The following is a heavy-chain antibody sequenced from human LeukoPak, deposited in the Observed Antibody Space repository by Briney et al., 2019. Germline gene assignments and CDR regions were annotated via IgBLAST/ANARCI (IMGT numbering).Heavy chain of an antibody. Sequence: GGSLRLSCAASGFTSSSYSMNWVRQAPGKGLEWVSSISSSSTYIYYADSLKGRFTISRDNAKNSLYLQMNSLRAEDTAVYYCARGWMYYYDSGSQLYYFDYWGQGTLVTASS. CDR1: GFTSSSYS. CDR3: ARGWMYYYDSGSQLYYFDY. CDR2: ISSSSTYI. D-gene: IGHD3-10*01. J-gene: IGHJ4*02. V-gene: IGHV3-21*01.